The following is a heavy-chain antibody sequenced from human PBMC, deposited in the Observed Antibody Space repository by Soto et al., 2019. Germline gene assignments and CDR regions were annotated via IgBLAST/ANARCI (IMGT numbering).Heavy chain of an antibody. CDR1: GASINTFS. D-gene: IGHD3-3*01. Sequence: SGTLSLTCTVSGASINTFSWSWIRQPPGEGLEWIGYIYSRGSTNYNPSLKSRVTITVDTSKNHFSLKLTSVTAADTAVYYCARVGPILSRPRYYSMDVSGQGTTVTVSS. CDR3: ARVGPILSRPRYYSMDV. CDR2: IYSRGST. J-gene: IGHJ6*01. V-gene: IGHV4-59*01.